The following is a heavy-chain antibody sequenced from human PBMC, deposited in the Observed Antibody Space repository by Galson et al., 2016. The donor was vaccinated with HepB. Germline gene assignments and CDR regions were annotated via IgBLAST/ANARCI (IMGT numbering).Heavy chain of an antibody. V-gene: IGHV3-21*01. D-gene: IGHD6-13*01. CDR2: ISSSSSYI. Sequence: SLRLSCAASGFTFSSYGMNWVRQAPGKGLEWVSSISSSSSYIYYADSVKGRFTISRDNAKNSLYLQMNSLRAEDTAVYYCARDKSIGSSWSLYYYYYGMDVWGQGTTVTVSS. CDR3: ARDKSIGSSWSLYYYYYGMDV. CDR1: GFTFSSYG. J-gene: IGHJ6*02.